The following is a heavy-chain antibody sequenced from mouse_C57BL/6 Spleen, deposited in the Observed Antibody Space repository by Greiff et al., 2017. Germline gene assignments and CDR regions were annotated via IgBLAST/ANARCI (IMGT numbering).Heavy chain of an antibody. CDR3: ARGDYYSSSRFAY. CDR1: GFTFSDYY. Sequence: EVKVVESEGGLVQPGSSMKLSCTASGFTFSDYYMAWVRQVPEKGLEWVANINYDGSSTYYLDSLKSRFIISRDNAKNILYLQMSSLKSEDTATYYCARGDYYSSSRFAYWGQGTLVTVSA. J-gene: IGHJ3*01. CDR2: INYDGSST. D-gene: IGHD1-1*01. V-gene: IGHV5-16*01.